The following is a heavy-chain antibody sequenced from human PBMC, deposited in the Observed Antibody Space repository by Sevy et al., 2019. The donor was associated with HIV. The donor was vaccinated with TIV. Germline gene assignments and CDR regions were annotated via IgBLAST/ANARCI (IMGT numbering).Heavy chain of an antibody. D-gene: IGHD3-10*02. CDR2: ISAYNGNT. Sequence: ASVKVSCKASGYTFTSYGISWVRQAPGQGLEWMGWISAYNGNTNYAQKLQGRVTMTTDTSTSTAYMELRSLRSDDTAVYYCARSAPYYYARREDAFDIWGQGTMVTVSS. CDR1: GYTFTSYG. CDR3: ARSAPYYYARREDAFDI. J-gene: IGHJ3*02. V-gene: IGHV1-18*04.